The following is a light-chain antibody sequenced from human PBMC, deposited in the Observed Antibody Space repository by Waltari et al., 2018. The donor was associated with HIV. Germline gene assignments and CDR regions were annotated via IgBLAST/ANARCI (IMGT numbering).Light chain of an antibody. CDR2: WAS. Sequence: DIVMTQSPDSLAVSLGERATANCKSSQSVLLSSNNKNYLAWYQQKPGQPPRLLFYWASTRESGVPDRFSGSGSGTDFSLTISSLQAEDVAIYCCQQYFSSPLTFGGGTKVEIK. CDR1: QSVLLSSNNKNY. J-gene: IGKJ4*01. CDR3: QQYFSSPLT. V-gene: IGKV4-1*01.